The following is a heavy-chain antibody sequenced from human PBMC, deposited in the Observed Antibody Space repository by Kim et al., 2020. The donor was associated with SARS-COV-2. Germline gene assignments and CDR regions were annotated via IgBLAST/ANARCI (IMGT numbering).Heavy chain of an antibody. V-gene: IGHV3-23*01. J-gene: IGHJ6*02. CDR2: ISGSGGST. D-gene: IGHD3-10*01. Sequence: GGSLRLSCAASGFTFSSYAMSWVRQAPGKGLEWVSAISGSGGSTYYADSVKGRFTISRDNSKNTLYLQMNSLRAEDTAVYYCAMWGSGSQTTYGMDVWGQGATVTVSS. CDR1: GFTFSSYA. CDR3: AMWGSGSQTTYGMDV.